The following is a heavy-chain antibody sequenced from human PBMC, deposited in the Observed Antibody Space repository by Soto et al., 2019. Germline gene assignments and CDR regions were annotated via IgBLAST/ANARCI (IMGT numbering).Heavy chain of an antibody. CDR1: GYTFTSYA. CDR2: INAGNGNT. V-gene: IGHV1-3*01. Sequence: QVQLVQSGAEVKKPGASVKVSCKASGYTFTSYAMHWVRQAPGQRLEWMGWINAGNGNTKYSQKFQGRVTITRDTSASTSYMELSSLRSEDTAVYYCAFVCGSCFGPGGRWFDPWGQGTLVTVSS. D-gene: IGHD2-15*01. J-gene: IGHJ5*02. CDR3: AFVCGSCFGPGGRWFDP.